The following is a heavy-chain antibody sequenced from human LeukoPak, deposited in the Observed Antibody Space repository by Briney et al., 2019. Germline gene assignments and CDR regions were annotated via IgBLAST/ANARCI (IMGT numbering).Heavy chain of an antibody. J-gene: IGHJ6*02. V-gene: IGHV3-23*01. D-gene: IGHD3-22*01. Sequence: SGGSLRLSCAASGFTFSSYAMSWVRQAPGKGLEWVSAISGSGGTTFYADSVKGRFTISRDNSKNTLYLQMNSLRAEDTAVYYCAKDYYNSSGYYYYYYYYGMDVWGQGTTVTVSS. CDR1: GFTFSSYA. CDR3: AKDYYNSSGYYYYYYYYGMDV. CDR2: ISGSGGTT.